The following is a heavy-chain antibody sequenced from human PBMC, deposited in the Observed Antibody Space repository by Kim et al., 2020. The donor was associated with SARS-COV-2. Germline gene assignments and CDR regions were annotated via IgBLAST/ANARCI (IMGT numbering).Heavy chain of an antibody. CDR2: ISYDGSNK. CDR3: ARDERDGGQLWLFSPFFDY. V-gene: IGHV3-30*04. D-gene: IGHD5-18*01. Sequence: GGSLRLSCAASGFTFSSYAMHWVRQAPGKGLEWVAVISYDGSNKYYADSVKGRFTISRDNSKNTLYLQMNSLRAEDTAVYYCARDERDGGQLWLFSPFFDYWGQGTLVTVSS. CDR1: GFTFSSYA. J-gene: IGHJ4*02.